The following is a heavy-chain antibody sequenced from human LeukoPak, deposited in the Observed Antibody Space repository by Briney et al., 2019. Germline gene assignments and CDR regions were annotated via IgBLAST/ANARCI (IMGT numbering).Heavy chain of an antibody. CDR3: ARGPFYSSSSPFALFSHYYYYMDV. D-gene: IGHD6-6*01. CDR1: GYTFTSYD. Sequence: ASVMVSCKASGYTFTSYDINWVRQATGQGLEWMGWMNPNSGNTGYAQKFQGRVTMTRNTSISTAYMELSSLRSEDTAVYYCARGPFYSSSSPFALFSHYYYYMDVWGKGTTVTVSS. CDR2: MNPNSGNT. V-gene: IGHV1-8*01. J-gene: IGHJ6*03.